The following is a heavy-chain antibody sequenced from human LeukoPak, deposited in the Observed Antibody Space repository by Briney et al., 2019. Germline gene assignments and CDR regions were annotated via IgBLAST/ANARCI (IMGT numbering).Heavy chain of an antibody. Sequence: SETLSLTCTVSGGSISSGGYYWSWIRQHPGKGLEWIGYIYYSGSTYYNPSLKSRVTISVDTSKNQFSLKLSSVTAADTAVYYCARERTVTPFGTYAFDIWGQGTMVTVSS. V-gene: IGHV4-31*03. D-gene: IGHD4-17*01. CDR2: IYYSGST. CDR1: GGSISSGGYY. CDR3: ARERTVTPFGTYAFDI. J-gene: IGHJ3*02.